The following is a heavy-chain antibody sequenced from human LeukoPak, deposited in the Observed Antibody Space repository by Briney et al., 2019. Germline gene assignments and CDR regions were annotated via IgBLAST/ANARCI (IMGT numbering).Heavy chain of an antibody. J-gene: IGHJ4*02. CDR2: INQDGSEE. CDR3: VRDGGVSGYDLLDY. V-gene: IGHV3-7*01. D-gene: IGHD5-12*01. CDR1: GFTFSNYW. Sequence: GGSVRLSCAASGFTFSNYWMTWLRQAPGKGLEWVAHINQDGSEEHYMDSVKARFTISRDNAKNSLSLQMNSLRAEDTAVYYCVRDGGVSGYDLLDYWGQGTLVPVSS.